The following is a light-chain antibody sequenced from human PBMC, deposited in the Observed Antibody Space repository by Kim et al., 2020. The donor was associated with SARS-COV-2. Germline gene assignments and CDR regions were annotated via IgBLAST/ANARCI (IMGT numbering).Light chain of an antibody. CDR3: QQTHRFPYT. CDR2: GIS. V-gene: IGKV1-39*01. Sequence: DIQMTQSPSSLSTSIGDRVTITCRASQYISVALNWYQQKPGKPPKLIIYGISSLQSGVPSRFSGTESGTDFTLTITNLQPEDFATYYCQQTHRFPYTFGQGTKLEI. CDR1: QYISVA. J-gene: IGKJ2*01.